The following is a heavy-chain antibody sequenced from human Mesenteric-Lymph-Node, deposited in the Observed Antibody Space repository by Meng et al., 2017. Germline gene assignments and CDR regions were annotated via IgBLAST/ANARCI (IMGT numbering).Heavy chain of an antibody. D-gene: IGHD2-8*02. CDR2: SIHGGST. V-gene: IGHV4-34*12. CDR3: ARRPTGIDY. J-gene: IGHJ4*02. Sequence: LKPPETPSVACAVNGRALTWGYWNWVPQPPGKGLGCIGESIHGGSTSYIPSLKSRVSISIDTSKNLLFLMLSSVTAADTDVYYCARRPTGIDYWGQGTLVTVSS. CDR1: GRALTWGY.